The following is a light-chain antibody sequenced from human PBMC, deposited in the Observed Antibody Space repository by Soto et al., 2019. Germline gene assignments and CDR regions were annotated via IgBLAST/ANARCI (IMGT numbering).Light chain of an antibody. CDR2: GAS. CDR3: QQYKNWPLT. J-gene: IGKJ4*01. V-gene: IGKV3-15*01. Sequence: EIVMTQSPATLSVSPGERATLSCRASQSVSSNLAWYQKKSGQAPRLLIFGASTRANGIPARFGGSGSRTEFALTISSLQSEDFAVYYCQQYKNWPLTFGGGTKVEIK. CDR1: QSVSSN.